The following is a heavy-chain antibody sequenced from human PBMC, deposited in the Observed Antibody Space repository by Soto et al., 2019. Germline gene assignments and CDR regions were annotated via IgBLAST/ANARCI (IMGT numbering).Heavy chain of an antibody. V-gene: IGHV3-49*02. J-gene: IGHJ4*02. Sequence: GRFTISRDDSKSIAYLQMNSLKTEDTAVYYCTRSKKFDYWGQGTLVTVSP. CDR3: TRSKKFDY.